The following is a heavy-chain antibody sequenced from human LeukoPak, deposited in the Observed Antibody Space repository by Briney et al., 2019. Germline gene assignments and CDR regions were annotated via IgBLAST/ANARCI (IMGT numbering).Heavy chain of an antibody. CDR2: IDPDSGGT. Sequence: ASVKVSCKASGGTFSSYAISWVRQAPGQGLEWMGWIDPDSGGTNYAQKFQGRVTMTSDTSISTAYMDLSRLKSDDTAVYYCATLYDFWSGSDYHFDYWGQGTLVTVSS. D-gene: IGHD3/OR15-3a*01. V-gene: IGHV1-2*02. J-gene: IGHJ4*02. CDR3: ATLYDFWSGSDYHFDY. CDR1: GGTFSSYA.